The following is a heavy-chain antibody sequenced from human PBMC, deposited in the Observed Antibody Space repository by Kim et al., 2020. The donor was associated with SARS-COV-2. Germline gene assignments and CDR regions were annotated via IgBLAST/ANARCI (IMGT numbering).Heavy chain of an antibody. Sequence: SETLSLTCTVSGGSISSGDYYWSWIRQPPGKGLEWIGYIYYSGSTYYNPSLKSRVTISVDTSKNQFSLKLSSVTAADTAVYYCARKEDGVLRFLNHLTGAFDIWGQGTMVTVSS. CDR2: IYYSGST. V-gene: IGHV4-30-4*01. CDR3: ARKEDGVLRFLNHLTGAFDI. CDR1: GGSISSGDYY. J-gene: IGHJ3*02. D-gene: IGHD3-3*01.